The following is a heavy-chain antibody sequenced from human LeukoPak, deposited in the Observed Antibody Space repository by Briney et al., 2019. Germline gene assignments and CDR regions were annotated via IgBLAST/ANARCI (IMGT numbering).Heavy chain of an antibody. J-gene: IGHJ5*01. CDR3: ARESPVAATGRSWFDS. CDR1: GFTFSSYA. CDR2: ITGGGSTT. Sequence: PGGSLRLSCAASGFTFSSYAMSWVRQAPGKGLEWVSTITGGGSTTYYADSVKGRFTISRDNSNNTLYLQMNSLRAEDTALYYCARESPVAATGRSWFDSWGQGTLVTVSS. D-gene: IGHD6-13*01. V-gene: IGHV3-23*01.